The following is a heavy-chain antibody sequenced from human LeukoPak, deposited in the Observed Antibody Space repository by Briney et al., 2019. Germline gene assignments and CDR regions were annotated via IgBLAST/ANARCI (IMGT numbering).Heavy chain of an antibody. CDR3: VRFSDSSGYYYERPLDY. CDR1: GGSISSYY. V-gene: IGHV4-59*12. Sequence: SETLSLTCTVSGGSISSYYWSWIRQPPGKGLEWIGYIYYSGSTNYNPSLKSRVTISVDTSKNQFSLKLNSVTAADTAVYYCVRFSDSSGYYYERPLDYWGQGTLVTVSS. D-gene: IGHD3-22*01. J-gene: IGHJ4*02. CDR2: IYYSGST.